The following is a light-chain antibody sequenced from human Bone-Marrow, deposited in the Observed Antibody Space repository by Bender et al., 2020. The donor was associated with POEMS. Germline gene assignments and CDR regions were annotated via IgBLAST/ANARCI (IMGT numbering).Light chain of an antibody. CDR2: EVN. CDR3: SSYTTSNTCV. J-gene: IGLJ1*01. Sequence: QSALTQPASVSGSPGQSITISCTGASSDVGAYNLVSWFQQHPGKAPELMIYEVNKRPSGVSNHFSGSKSGNTASLTISGLQAEDEADYYCSSYTTSNTCVFGTGTKVTVL. V-gene: IGLV2-14*02. CDR1: SSDVGAYNL.